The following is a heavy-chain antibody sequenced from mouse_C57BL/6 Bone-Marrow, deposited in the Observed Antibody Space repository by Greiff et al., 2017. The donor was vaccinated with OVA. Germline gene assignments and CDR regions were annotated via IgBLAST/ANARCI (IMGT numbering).Heavy chain of an antibody. J-gene: IGHJ4*01. V-gene: IGHV1-26*01. Sequence: EVQLQQSGPELVKPGASVKISCKASGYTFTDYYMNWVKQSHGKSLEWIGDINPNNGGTSYNQKFKGKATLTVDKSSSTAYMELRSLTSEDSAVYYWASLITTVVATDDYAMDYWGQGTSVTVSS. CDR3: ASLITTVVATDDYAMDY. D-gene: IGHD1-1*01. CDR2: INPNNGGT. CDR1: GYTFTDYY.